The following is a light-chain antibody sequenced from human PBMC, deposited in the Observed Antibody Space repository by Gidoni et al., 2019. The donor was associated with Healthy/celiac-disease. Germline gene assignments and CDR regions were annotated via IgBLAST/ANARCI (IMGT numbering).Light chain of an antibody. CDR1: KVGDKY. V-gene: IGLV3-1*01. CDR2: QDS. CDR3: QAWDSSVVV. J-gene: IGLJ2*01. Sequence: SYELTQPPSVSVSPGQTASITCSGDKVGDKYACWYQQKPGQSPVLVIYQDSKRPSGIPERFSGSNSWNTATLTISGTQAMDEADYYCQAWDSSVVVFGGGTKLTVL.